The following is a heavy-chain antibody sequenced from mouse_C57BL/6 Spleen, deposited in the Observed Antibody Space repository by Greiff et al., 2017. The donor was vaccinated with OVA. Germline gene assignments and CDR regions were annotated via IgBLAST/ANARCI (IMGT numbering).Heavy chain of an antibody. CDR2: IDPSDSYT. D-gene: IGHD2-2*01. CDR1: GYTFTSYW. CDR3: ARNGIYYGFLAY. J-gene: IGHJ3*01. Sequence: QVQLQQPGAELVKPGASVKLSCKASGYTFTSYWMQWVKQRPGQGLEWIGEIDPSDSYTNYNQKFKGKATLTVDTSSSTAYMQLSSLTSEDSAVYYCARNGIYYGFLAYWGQGTLVTVSA. V-gene: IGHV1-50*01.